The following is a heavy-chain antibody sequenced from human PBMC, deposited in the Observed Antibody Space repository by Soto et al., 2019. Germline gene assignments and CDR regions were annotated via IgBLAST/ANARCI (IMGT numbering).Heavy chain of an antibody. CDR3: ARDYRSPSGGMDV. V-gene: IGHV4-34*01. J-gene: IGHJ6*02. D-gene: IGHD3-10*01. CDR1: GGSFSGYY. CDR2: INHSGST. Sequence: SETLSLTCAVYGGSFSGYYWSWIRQPPGKGLEWIGEINHSGSTNYNPSLMSRISISVDTSKNQFSLKLSSVTAADTAVYYCARDYRSPSGGMDVWGQGTTVTVAS.